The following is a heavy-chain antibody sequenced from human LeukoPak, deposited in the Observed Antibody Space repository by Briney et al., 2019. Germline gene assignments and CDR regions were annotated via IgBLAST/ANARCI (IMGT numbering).Heavy chain of an antibody. CDR1: GYTFTSYY. J-gene: IGHJ3*02. Sequence: VASVKVSCKASGYTFTSYYMHWVRQAPGQGLEWMGIINPGGGSTSYAQKFQGRVTMTRDMSTSTVYMELSSLRSEDTAVYYCVVGIAAAGTIAFDIWGQGTMVTVSS. D-gene: IGHD6-13*01. V-gene: IGHV1-46*01. CDR2: INPGGGST. CDR3: VVGIAAAGTIAFDI.